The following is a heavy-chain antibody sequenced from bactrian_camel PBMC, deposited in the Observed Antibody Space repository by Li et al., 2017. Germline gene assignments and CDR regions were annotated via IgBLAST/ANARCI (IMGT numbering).Heavy chain of an antibody. D-gene: IGHD2*01. J-gene: IGHJ7*01. V-gene: IGHV3S54*01. Sequence: HVQLVESGGGSVEAGGSLRLSCTASKATDSSVSGSVCMGWFRQAPGKQREGVATTYVGGGASYYADSVKGRFTISHNNANDTLYLVMSNLKPDDTAMYYCAAVESGIIESTYCSGRVTGRSYGMDYWGKGTQVTVS. CDR2: TYVGGGAS. CDR1: KATDSSVSGSVC.